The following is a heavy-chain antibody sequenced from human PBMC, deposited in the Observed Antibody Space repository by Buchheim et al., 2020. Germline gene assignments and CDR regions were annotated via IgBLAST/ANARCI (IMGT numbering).Heavy chain of an antibody. J-gene: IGHJ4*02. Sequence: QVQLQESGPGLVKPSETLSLTCTVSGGSISSYYWSWIRQPPGKGLEWIGYIYYSGSTNYNPSLKSRVTISVDTSKNQFSLKLSSVTAADTAVYYCARVPSDFWSGYYFDYWGQGTL. CDR3: ARVPSDFWSGYYFDY. CDR2: IYYSGST. D-gene: IGHD3-3*01. V-gene: IGHV4-59*01. CDR1: GGSISSYY.